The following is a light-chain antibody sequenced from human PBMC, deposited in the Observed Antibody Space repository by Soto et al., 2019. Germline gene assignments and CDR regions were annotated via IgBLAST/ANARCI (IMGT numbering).Light chain of an antibody. V-gene: IGKV1-39*01. CDR1: QSISSY. CDR2: AAS. J-gene: IGKJ5*01. CDR3: QQSYSTPPV. Sequence: DIPMTQSPSSLSASVGDRVTITCRASQSISSYLNWYQQKPGKAPKLLIYAASSLQSGVPSRFSGSGSGTDFTLTISSLHPEDFATYYCQQSYSTPPVFGQGTRLEIK.